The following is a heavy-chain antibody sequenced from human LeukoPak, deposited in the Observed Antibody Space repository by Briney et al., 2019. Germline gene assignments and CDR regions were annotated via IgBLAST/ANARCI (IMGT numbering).Heavy chain of an antibody. J-gene: IGHJ4*02. D-gene: IGHD2-2*02. CDR2: ISSSSSYI. V-gene: IGHV3-21*01. CDR3: ARAHCSSTSCYTRSGYGGLLGY. CDR1: GFTFSSYS. Sequence: RPGGSLRLSCAASGFTFSSYSMNWVRQAPGKGLEWVSSISSSSSYIYYADSVKGRFTISRDNAKNSLYLQMNSLRAEDTAVYYCARAHCSSTSCYTRSGYGGLLGYWGQGTLVTVSS.